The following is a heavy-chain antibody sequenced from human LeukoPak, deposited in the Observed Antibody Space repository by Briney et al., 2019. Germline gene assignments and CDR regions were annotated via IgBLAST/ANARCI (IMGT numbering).Heavy chain of an antibody. J-gene: IGHJ6*04. CDR2: IYTSGST. CDR3: ARLGYSSSWYKMDV. Sequence: SETLSLTCTVSGGSISSYYWSWIRQPPGKGREWIVYIYTSGSTNYNPSLKSRVTISVDTSKNQFSLKLSSVTAADTAVYYCARLGYSSSWYKMDVRGKGTTVTVSS. V-gene: IGHV4-4*09. CDR1: GGSISSYY. D-gene: IGHD6-13*01.